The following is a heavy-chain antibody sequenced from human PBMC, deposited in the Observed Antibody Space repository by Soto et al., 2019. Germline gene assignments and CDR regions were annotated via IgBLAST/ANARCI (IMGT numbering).Heavy chain of an antibody. D-gene: IGHD3-22*01. CDR2: ISGSGGST. CDR3: AKGTASSGYYYGTAAYYFDY. J-gene: IGHJ4*02. V-gene: IGHV3-23*01. Sequence: GSLRLSCAASGFTFSSYAMSWVRQAPGKGLEWVSAISGSGGSTYYADSVKGRFTISRDNSKNTLYLQMNSLRAEDTAVYYCAKGTASSGYYYGTAAYYFDYWGQGTLVTVSS. CDR1: GFTFSSYA.